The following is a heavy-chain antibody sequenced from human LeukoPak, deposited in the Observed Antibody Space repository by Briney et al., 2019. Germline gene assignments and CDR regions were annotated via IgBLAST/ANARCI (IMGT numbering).Heavy chain of an antibody. CDR2: MYHSGST. CDR1: GYSISSAYY. D-gene: IGHD2-2*02. Sequence: SETLSLTCSVSGYSISSAYYWGWIRQPPGKGLEWIGTMYHSGSTNYNPSLKSRVTISVDTSKNQFSLKLSSVTAADTAVYYCAGGLYDWYFDLWGRGTLVTVSS. V-gene: IGHV4-38-2*02. J-gene: IGHJ2*01. CDR3: AGGLYDWYFDL.